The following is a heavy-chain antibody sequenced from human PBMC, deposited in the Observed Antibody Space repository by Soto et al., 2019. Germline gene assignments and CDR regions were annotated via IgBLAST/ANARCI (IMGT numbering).Heavy chain of an antibody. D-gene: IGHD2-15*01. V-gene: IGHV1-8*01. Sequence: ASVKVSCKASGYTFTSYDINWVRQATGQGLERMGWMNPNSGDTAYAQNFQGRVTITADESTNTAYMGLSSLRSGDTALYYCARSRFVVGVTEDYYGMDVWGQGTTVTVSS. CDR3: ARSRFVVGVTEDYYGMDV. CDR2: MNPNSGDT. CDR1: GYTFTSYD. J-gene: IGHJ6*02.